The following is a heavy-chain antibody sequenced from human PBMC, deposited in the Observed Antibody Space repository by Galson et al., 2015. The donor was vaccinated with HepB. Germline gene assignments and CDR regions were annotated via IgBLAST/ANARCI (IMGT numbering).Heavy chain of an antibody. CDR1: GCTFSSYA. CDR2: ISPIFGTA. D-gene: IGHD3-22*01. J-gene: IGHJ4*02. Sequence: SVKLSCKASGCTFSSYAISWVRQAPGQGLEWMGGISPIFGTANYAQKFQGRVTITADESTSTAYMQLSSLRSEDTAVYYCARAVLYDSSGYYSEIYYFDYWGQGTLVTVSS. CDR3: ARAVLYDSSGYYSEIYYFDY. V-gene: IGHV1-69*13.